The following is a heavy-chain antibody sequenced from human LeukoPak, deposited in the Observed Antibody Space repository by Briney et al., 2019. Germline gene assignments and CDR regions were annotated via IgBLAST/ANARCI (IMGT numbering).Heavy chain of an antibody. CDR3: ASTVVVPAASWIDP. CDR1: GGSFSGYC. CDR2: INHSGST. D-gene: IGHD2-2*01. Sequence: SETLSLTCAVYGGSFSGYCWSWIRQPPGKGLEWIGEINHSGSTNYNPSLKSRVTISVDTSKNQFSLKLSSVTAADTAVYYCASTVVVPAASWIDPWGQGTLVTVSS. J-gene: IGHJ5*02. V-gene: IGHV4-34*01.